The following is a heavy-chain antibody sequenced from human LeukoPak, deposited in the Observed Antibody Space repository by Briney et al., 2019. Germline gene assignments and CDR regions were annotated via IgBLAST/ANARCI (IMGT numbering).Heavy chain of an antibody. CDR2: IWYDGSNK. CDR1: GFTFSSYG. Sequence: PGRSLRLSCAAPGFTFSSYGMHWVRQAPGKGLEWVAVIWYDGSNKYYADSVKGRFTISRDNSKNTLYLQMNSLRAEDTAVYYCARGRAYYYYMDVWGKGTTVTVSS. J-gene: IGHJ6*03. V-gene: IGHV3-33*01. CDR3: ARGRAYYYYMDV.